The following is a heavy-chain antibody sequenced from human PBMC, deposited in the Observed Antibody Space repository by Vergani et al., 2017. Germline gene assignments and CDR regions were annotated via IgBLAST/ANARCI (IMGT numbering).Heavy chain of an antibody. D-gene: IGHD2-2*02. CDR1: GFTFSNAW. V-gene: IGHV3-15*01. Sequence: VQLVESGGGVVQPGRSLRLSCAASGFTFSNAWMSWVRQAPGKGLEWVGRIKSKTDGGTTDYAAPVKGRFTISRDDSKNTLYLQMNSLKTEDTAVYYCTTVYCSSTSCYSFYYYMDVWGKGTTVTVSS. CDR2: IKSKTDGGTT. CDR3: TTVYCSSTSCYSFYYYMDV. J-gene: IGHJ6*03.